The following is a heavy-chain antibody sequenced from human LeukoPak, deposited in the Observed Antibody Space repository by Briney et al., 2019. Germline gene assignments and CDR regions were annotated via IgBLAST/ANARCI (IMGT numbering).Heavy chain of an antibody. CDR2: IGTAGDT. Sequence: GGSLRLSCAASGFTFSSYDMHWVRQATGKGLEWVSAIGTAGDTYYPGSVKGRFTISRENAKNSLYLQMNSLRAGDTAVYYCARNIFRRDGYNFNYYYGMDVWGQGTTVTVSS. CDR1: GFTFSSYD. D-gene: IGHD5-24*01. CDR3: ARNIFRRDGYNFNYYYGMDV. V-gene: IGHV3-13*01. J-gene: IGHJ6*02.